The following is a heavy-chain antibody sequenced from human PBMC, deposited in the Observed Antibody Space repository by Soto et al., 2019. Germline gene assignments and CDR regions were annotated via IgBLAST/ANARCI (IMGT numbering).Heavy chain of an antibody. CDR2: INHSGST. CDR3: ARVGPGGVVKQQNYGMDG. CDR1: GVSFIGYY. Sequence: SETLSLTCAVYGVSFIGYYWSWILQPPWKGLEWIGEINHSGSTNYNLSLKSRVTISVDTSKNQFSLKLSSVTAADTAVYYCARVGPGGVVKQQNYGMDGWGKGNKVTVGS. D-gene: IGHD3-3*01. V-gene: IGHV4-34*01. J-gene: IGHJ6*04.